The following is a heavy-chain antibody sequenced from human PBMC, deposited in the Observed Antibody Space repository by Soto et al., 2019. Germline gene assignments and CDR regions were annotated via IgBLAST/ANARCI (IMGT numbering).Heavy chain of an antibody. D-gene: IGHD2-2*01. V-gene: IGHV3-21*01. CDR3: AREDSIIIPAVSVF. CDR1: GFAFNNYG. J-gene: IGHJ4*02. CDR2: ISKSDYT. Sequence: GGSLRLSCTVSGFAFNNYGINWVRQAPGKGMEWVSSISKSDYTYYADSVKGPFAISRDNAKSSVSLQMNTLRVEDKAVYYCAREDSIIIPAVSVFWGQGTLVTVSS.